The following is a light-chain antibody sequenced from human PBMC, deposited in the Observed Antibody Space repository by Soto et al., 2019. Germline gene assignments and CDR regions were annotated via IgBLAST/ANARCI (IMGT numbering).Light chain of an antibody. CDR2: DAS. V-gene: IGKV1-5*01. CDR3: QQYHSFPWT. CDR1: QSITTG. Sequence: DIQMTQSPSTLSASVGDRVTITCLSSQSITTGLAWYQQKPGTAVKVLIYDASTLGSGVPSRFSGSGSGTEFHLTISSLQPEDFATYHCQQYHSFPWTFGQGTKVDIK. J-gene: IGKJ1*01.